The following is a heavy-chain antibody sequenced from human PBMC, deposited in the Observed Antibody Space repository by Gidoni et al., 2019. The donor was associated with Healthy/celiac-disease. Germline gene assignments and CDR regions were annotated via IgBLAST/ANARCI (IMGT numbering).Heavy chain of an antibody. CDR2: ISYDGSNK. Sequence: QVQLVESGGGVVQPGRSLRLSCAASGFTFSSYGMHWVRQAPGKGLGWVAVISYDGSNKYYADSVKGRFTISRDNSKNTLYLQMNSLRAEDTAVYYCARSYDSSGYGAFDIWGQGTMVTVSS. CDR1: GFTFSSYG. V-gene: IGHV3-30*03. J-gene: IGHJ3*02. D-gene: IGHD3-22*01. CDR3: ARSYDSSGYGAFDI.